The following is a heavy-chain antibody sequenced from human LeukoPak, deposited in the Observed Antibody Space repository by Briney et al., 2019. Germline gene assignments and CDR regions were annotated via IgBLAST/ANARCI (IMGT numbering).Heavy chain of an antibody. CDR1: GFSFSIFW. CDR2: IKEDGSEK. Sequence: GGSLGLSCVSSGFSFSIFWMSWVRQAPGKGLEWVASIKEDGSEKYYVDSVKGRFTISRDNAKNSLYLQMNSLRAEDTALYYCARDEYGVLNFDYWGQGTLVTVSS. D-gene: IGHD4-17*01. V-gene: IGHV3-7*01. CDR3: ARDEYGVLNFDY. J-gene: IGHJ4*02.